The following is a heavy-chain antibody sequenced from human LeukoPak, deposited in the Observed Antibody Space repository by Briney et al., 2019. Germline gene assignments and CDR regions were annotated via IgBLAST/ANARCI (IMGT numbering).Heavy chain of an antibody. CDR2: INAGSGNT. Sequence: GASVKVSCKASGYTFTNYAIHWVRQAPGQRLEWMGWINAGSGNTKYSQRFQGRVTISRDTSASTAYMELSSLRSEDTALYFCARVFYGSSSYYPYDYWGQGILVTVSS. D-gene: IGHD3-22*01. CDR1: GYTFTNYA. CDR3: ARVFYGSSSYYPYDY. V-gene: IGHV1-3*01. J-gene: IGHJ4*02.